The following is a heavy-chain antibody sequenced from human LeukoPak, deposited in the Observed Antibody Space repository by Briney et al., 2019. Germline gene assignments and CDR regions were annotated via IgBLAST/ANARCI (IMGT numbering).Heavy chain of an antibody. Sequence: ASVMVSCKASGYTFTSYGISWVRQAPGQGVEWMGWISAYNGYTNYAQKLQGRVTMTPDTSTSTPYIELRSLRSDDTADYYCARAGGYCSGGSCYPIDAFDIWGQGTMVTVSS. D-gene: IGHD2-15*01. V-gene: IGHV1-18*01. CDR1: GYTFTSYG. CDR3: ARAGGYCSGGSCYPIDAFDI. CDR2: ISAYNGYT. J-gene: IGHJ3*02.